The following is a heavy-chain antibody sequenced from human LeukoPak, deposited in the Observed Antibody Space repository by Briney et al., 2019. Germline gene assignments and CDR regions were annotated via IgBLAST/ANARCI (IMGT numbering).Heavy chain of an antibody. V-gene: IGHV4-34*01. Sequence: SETLSLTCAVYGGSLSNYYWSWIRQPPGKGLEWIGEINHSGSTKYNPSLKSRVTISVDMSKNQFSLQLTSVTAADTAVYYCARGPASGSNFAWFDPWGQGTLVTVSS. CDR2: INHSGST. CDR1: GGSLSNYY. J-gene: IGHJ5*02. D-gene: IGHD3-10*01. CDR3: ARGPASGSNFAWFDP.